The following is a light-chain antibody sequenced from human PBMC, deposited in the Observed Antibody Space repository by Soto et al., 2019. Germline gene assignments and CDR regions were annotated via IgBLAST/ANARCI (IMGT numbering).Light chain of an antibody. CDR1: QSVNNDY. CDR3: QQYGSSKLT. Sequence: IVLTQSPGTLSLSPGERATLSCRASQSVNNDYLAWYQQRPGQAPSLLIYGASSRATGIPDRFSGSGSGTDFTLTISGLEPEDFAVYYCQQYGSSKLTFGXGTKXXXK. J-gene: IGKJ4*01. CDR2: GAS. V-gene: IGKV3-20*01.